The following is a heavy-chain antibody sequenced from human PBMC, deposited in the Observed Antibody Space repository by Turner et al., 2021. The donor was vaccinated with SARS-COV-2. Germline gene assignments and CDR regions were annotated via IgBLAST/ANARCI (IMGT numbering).Heavy chain of an antibody. CDR2: ITGSSGYI. V-gene: IGHV3-21*01. CDR3: ARVFPTDSSVWYRYYYYYGMDV. D-gene: IGHD6-19*01. J-gene: IGHJ6*02. CDR1: GFTFSSYS. Sequence: EVQLVESGGGLVKPGGSLRLCCAASGFTFSSYSMNWVRQATGKGLEWVSSITGSSGYIYYADSVKGRFTISRDNAKTSLYLQMNSLRAEDTAVYYCARVFPTDSSVWYRYYYYYGMDVWGQGTTVTVSS.